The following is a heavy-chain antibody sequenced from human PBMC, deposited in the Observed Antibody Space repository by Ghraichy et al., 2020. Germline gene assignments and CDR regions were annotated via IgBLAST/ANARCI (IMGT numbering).Heavy chain of an antibody. V-gene: IGHV4-39*01. J-gene: IGHJ3*02. CDR3: ARRPICGGDCYYDAFDI. CDR2: IYYSGTT. CDR1: GGSFSGVSYY. Sequence: SETLSLTCTVSGGSFSGVSYYWGWIRQPPGKGLEWIGHIYYSGTTYYSSSLKSRVSISVDTSKTQFSLKLSSVTAADTAVFYCARRPICGGDCYYDAFDIWGQGTMVTVSS. D-gene: IGHD2-21*02.